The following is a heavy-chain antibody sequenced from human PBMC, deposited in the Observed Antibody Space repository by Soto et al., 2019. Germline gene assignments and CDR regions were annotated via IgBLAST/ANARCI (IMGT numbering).Heavy chain of an antibody. CDR3: AKHKWELSSFDP. CDR1: GGSCSGYY. CDR2: INHSGST. J-gene: IGHJ5*02. V-gene: IGHV4-34*01. Sequence: PPETLSLTCGFDGGSCSGYYWSSIRQPPGKGLEWIGEINHSGSTNYNPSLKSRVTISVDTSKNQFSLKLSSVTAADTAVYYCAKHKWELSSFDPWVQGTLVTVSS. D-gene: IGHD1-26*01.